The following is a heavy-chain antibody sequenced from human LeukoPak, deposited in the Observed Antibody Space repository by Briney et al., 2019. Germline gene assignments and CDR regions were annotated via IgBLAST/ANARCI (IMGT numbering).Heavy chain of an antibody. V-gene: IGHV4-59*08. Sequence: PSETLSLTCTVSGGSISSYYWSWIRQPPGKGLEWIGYIYYSGSTNYNPSLKSRVTISVDTSKNQFSLKLSSVTAADTAVYYCARTDYYYYDMDVWGQGTTVTVSS. J-gene: IGHJ6*02. CDR1: GGSISSYY. CDR3: ARTDYYYYDMDV. CDR2: IYYSGST.